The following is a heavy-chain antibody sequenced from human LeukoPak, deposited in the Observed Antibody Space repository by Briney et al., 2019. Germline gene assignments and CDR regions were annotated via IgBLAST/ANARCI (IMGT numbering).Heavy chain of an antibody. V-gene: IGHV3-21*01. Sequence: GGSLRLSCAASGFTFSSYSMNWVRQAPGKGLEWVSSISSSSSYIYYADSVKGRFTISRDNAKNSLYLQMNSLRAEDTAVYYCAKPDWVYNWFDPWGQGTLVTVSS. J-gene: IGHJ5*02. D-gene: IGHD3/OR15-3a*01. CDR3: AKPDWVYNWFDP. CDR1: GFTFSSYS. CDR2: ISSSSSYI.